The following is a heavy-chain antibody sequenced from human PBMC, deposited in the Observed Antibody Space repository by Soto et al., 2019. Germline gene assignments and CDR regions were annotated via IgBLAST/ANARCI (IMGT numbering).Heavy chain of an antibody. V-gene: IGHV3-23*01. D-gene: IGHD6-19*01. CDR1: GFTFSSYA. Sequence: GGSLRLSCAASGFTFSSYAMSWVRQAPGKGLEWVSAISGSGGSTYYADSVKGRFTISRDNSKNTLYLQMNSLRAEDTAVYYCAKDLGGSGWYPDRACWFDPWGQGTLVTVSS. J-gene: IGHJ5*02. CDR3: AKDLGGSGWYPDRACWFDP. CDR2: ISGSGGST.